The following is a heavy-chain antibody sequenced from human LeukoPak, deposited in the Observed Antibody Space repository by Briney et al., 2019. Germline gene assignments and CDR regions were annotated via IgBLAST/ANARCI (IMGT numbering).Heavy chain of an antibody. CDR1: GYTFTNYG. D-gene: IGHD3-10*01. V-gene: IGHV7-4-1*02. CDR3: ARDLPYYYGSGSSHPYYFDY. CDR2: INTNTGNP. J-gene: IGHJ4*02. Sequence: ASVKVSCKASGYTFTNYGLNWVRQAPGQGLEWMGWINTNTGNPTHAQGFTGRFVFSLDTSVSTTYLQISSLKAEDTAVYFCARDLPYYYGSGSSHPYYFDYWGQGTLVTVSS.